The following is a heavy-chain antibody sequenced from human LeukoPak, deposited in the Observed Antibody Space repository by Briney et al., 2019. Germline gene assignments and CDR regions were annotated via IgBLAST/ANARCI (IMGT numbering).Heavy chain of an antibody. Sequence: PSETLSLTCTVSGYSISSGYYWGWIRQPPGKGLEWIGSIYHSGSTYYNPSLKSRVTISVDTSKNQFSLKLSSVTAADTAVYYCARDLGDTTEYGYYYYYMDVWGKGTTVTVSS. D-gene: IGHD2-21*02. J-gene: IGHJ6*03. CDR2: IYHSGST. CDR1: GYSISSGYY. V-gene: IGHV4-38-2*02. CDR3: ARDLGDTTEYGYYYYYMDV.